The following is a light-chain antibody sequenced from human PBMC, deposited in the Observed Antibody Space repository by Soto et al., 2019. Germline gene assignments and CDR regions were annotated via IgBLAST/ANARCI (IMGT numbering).Light chain of an antibody. Sequence: LTQPASVSGSPGQSITISCTGTSSDVGGYNYVSWYQQHPGKAPKLMIYEVSNRPSGVSNRFSGSKSGNTASLTISGLHAEDEPDYYCSSYTGSSTYVFGTGTKVTVL. V-gene: IGLV2-14*01. J-gene: IGLJ1*01. CDR1: SSDVGGYNY. CDR2: EVS. CDR3: SSYTGSSTYV.